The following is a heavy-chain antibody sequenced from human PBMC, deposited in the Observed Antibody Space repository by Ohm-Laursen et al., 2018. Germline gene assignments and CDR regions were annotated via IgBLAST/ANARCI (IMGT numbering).Heavy chain of an antibody. V-gene: IGHV3-30*03. CDR3: AGDPGDADTFDY. CDR1: GFIFSSFG. CDR2: ISNDGSNK. Sequence: SLRLSCAASGFIFSSFGMHWVRQAPGKGLEWVALISNDGSNKNYADSVKGRSTISRDNSKNTLNLQMNSLKTEDTAVYYCAGDPGDADTFDYWGQGTLVTVSS. J-gene: IGHJ4*02. D-gene: IGHD2-21*01.